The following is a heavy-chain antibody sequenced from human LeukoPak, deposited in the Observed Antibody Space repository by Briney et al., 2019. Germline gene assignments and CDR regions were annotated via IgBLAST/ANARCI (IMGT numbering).Heavy chain of an antibody. Sequence: QPGGSLRLSCAASVFTFSSYCMHWVRQAPSKGREWVAVISYEGSNKYYGDSVKGRFTISSDNSKNTLYLQMNSLRAEDTAVYYCAKDGWMDTFDYWGQGTLVTVSS. D-gene: IGHD5-18*01. CDR1: VFTFSSYC. V-gene: IGHV3-30*18. CDR2: ISYEGSNK. CDR3: AKDGWMDTFDY. J-gene: IGHJ4*02.